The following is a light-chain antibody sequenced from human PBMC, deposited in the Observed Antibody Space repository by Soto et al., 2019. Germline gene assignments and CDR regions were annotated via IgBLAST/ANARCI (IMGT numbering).Light chain of an antibody. CDR2: QVS. CDR1: SSDIGGFYY. CDR3: SSYSSSSTFYV. J-gene: IGLJ1*01. V-gene: IGLV2-14*01. Sequence: QSVLTQPASVSGSPGQSITTSCTGTSSDIGGFYYVSWYQHHPGKDPKLMIYQVSNRPSGVSNRFSGSKSGNTASLTISGLQAEDEADYFCSSYSSSSTFYVFGAGTKV.